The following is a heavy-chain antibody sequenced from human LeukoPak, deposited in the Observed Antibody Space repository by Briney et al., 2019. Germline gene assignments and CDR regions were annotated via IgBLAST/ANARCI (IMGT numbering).Heavy chain of an antibody. V-gene: IGHV3-48*01. Sequence: GGSLRLLCAAPGFTFSSYSMNWVRQAPGKGLEWVSYISSSSSTIYYADSVKGRFTISRDNAKNSLYLQMNSLRAEDTAVYYCARVAETMVRGVITYYFDYWGQGTLVTVSS. CDR3: ARVAETMVRGVITYYFDY. D-gene: IGHD3-10*01. J-gene: IGHJ4*02. CDR2: ISSSSSTI. CDR1: GFTFSSYS.